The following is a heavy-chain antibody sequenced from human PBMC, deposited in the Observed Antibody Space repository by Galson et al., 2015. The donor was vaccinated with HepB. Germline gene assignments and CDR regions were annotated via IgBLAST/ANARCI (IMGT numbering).Heavy chain of an antibody. CDR3: AKDHSSSWYFDY. J-gene: IGHJ4*02. D-gene: IGHD6-13*01. CDR1: GFTFSSYA. CDR2: ISGSGGST. V-gene: IGHV3-23*01. Sequence: SLRLSCAASGFTFSSYAMSWVRQAPGKGLEWVSAISGSGGSTYYADSVKGRFTISRDNSKNTLYLQMNSLRAEDTAVYYCAKDHSSSWYFDYWGQGTLVTVSS.